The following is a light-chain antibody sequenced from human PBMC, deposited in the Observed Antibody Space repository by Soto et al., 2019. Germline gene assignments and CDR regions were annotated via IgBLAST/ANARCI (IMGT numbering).Light chain of an antibody. CDR3: QQYTDWPPT. J-gene: IGKJ1*01. CDR1: QSVRTT. V-gene: IGKV3-15*01. Sequence: EIVMRQSPATLSVSPGQRATLSCRASQSVRTTVAWYHQRPGQAPRLLIFGASTRASGVPDRFSGDGSGTDFTLTVTSLHSEDFGIYYCQQYTDWPPTFGQGTKVEI. CDR2: GAS.